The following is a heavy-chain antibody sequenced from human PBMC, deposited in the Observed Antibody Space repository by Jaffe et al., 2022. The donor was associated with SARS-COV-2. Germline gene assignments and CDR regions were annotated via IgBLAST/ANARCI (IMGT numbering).Heavy chain of an antibody. J-gene: IGHJ4*02. V-gene: IGHV3-21*02. CDR3: ARDFRNNYARAFDY. CDR2: ISDGSHYI. D-gene: IGHD4-4*01. CDR1: GFTFSVYS. Sequence: EVQLVESGGGLVKPGGSLRLSCAASGFTFSVYSMNWVRQAPGKGLEWVSSISDGSHYIHYADSVKGRFTVSRDNAKNSLYLQMNSLRAEDTAVYYCARDFRNNYARAFDYWGQGTLVTVSS.